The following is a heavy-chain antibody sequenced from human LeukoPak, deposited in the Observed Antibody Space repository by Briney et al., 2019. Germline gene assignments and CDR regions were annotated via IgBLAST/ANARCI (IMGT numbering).Heavy chain of an antibody. J-gene: IGHJ6*03. CDR2: VNPNSGGT. CDR3: ARSDYYYYYMDV. CDR1: GYTFTGYY. V-gene: IGHV1-2*02. Sequence: ASVKVSCKASGYTFTGYYMHWVRQAPGQGLEWMGWVNPNSGGTNYAQKFQGRVTMTRDTSISTAYMELSRLRSDDTAVYYCARSDYYYYYMDVWGKGTTVTISS.